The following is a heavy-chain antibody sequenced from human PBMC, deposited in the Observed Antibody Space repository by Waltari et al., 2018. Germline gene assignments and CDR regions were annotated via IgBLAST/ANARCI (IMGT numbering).Heavy chain of an antibody. D-gene: IGHD2-15*01. V-gene: IGHV4-34*01. J-gene: IGHJ4*02. CDR2: INHSGST. CDR1: GGSFSGYY. CDR3: ARGGDIVVVVAANPLDY. Sequence: QVQLQQWGAGLLKPSETLSLTCAVYGGSFSGYYWSWIRQPPGKGLEWIGEINHSGSTNYNPSLKSRVTTSVDTSKNQFSLKLSSVTAADTAVYYCARGGDIVVVVAANPLDYWGQGTLVTVSS.